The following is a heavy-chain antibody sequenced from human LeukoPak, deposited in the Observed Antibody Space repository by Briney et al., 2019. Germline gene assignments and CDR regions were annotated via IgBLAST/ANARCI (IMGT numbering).Heavy chain of an antibody. Sequence: YPGGSLRLSCAASGFTFSSYSMSWVRQAPGKGLEWVSSISSSSRSINYAYSVKGRFPLSRDNAKNSLYLQMSSLRAEDTAVYYCARDSDVSWSYFGCFDYWGQGTLVTVSS. D-gene: IGHD3-10*01. CDR2: ISSSSRSI. CDR1: GFTFSSYS. J-gene: IGHJ4*02. CDR3: ARDSDVSWSYFGCFDY. V-gene: IGHV3-21*01.